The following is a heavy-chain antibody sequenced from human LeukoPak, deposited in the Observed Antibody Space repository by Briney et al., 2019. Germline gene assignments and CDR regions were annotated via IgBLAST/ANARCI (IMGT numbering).Heavy chain of an antibody. CDR3: ARHASHYCGGDCYYFDY. Sequence: SQTLSLTCTVSGDSITSGCYYWSWIRQPAGKELEWIGRIYSSGNTDYHPYIVSLKSRVSLSLDTSKNQFFLDLTSVTAADTAVYYCARHASHYCGGDCYYFDYWGQGTLVTVSS. CDR1: GDSITSGCYY. D-gene: IGHD2-21*02. CDR2: IYSSGNT. J-gene: IGHJ4*02. V-gene: IGHV4-61*02.